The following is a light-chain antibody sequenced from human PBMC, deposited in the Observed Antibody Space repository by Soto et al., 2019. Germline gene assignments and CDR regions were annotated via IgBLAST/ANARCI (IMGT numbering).Light chain of an antibody. CDR2: EVG. J-gene: IGLJ1*01. CDR3: SSYTSGTTLVV. CDR1: GSDISAYNY. Sequence: QSVLTQPASVSGSPGQSITISCTGTGSDISAYNYVSWYQQHPGKAPKLMIYEVGDRPSGLSNRFSGSKSGNTASLTISGLQAEDEADYYCSSYTSGTTLVVFGTGTKLTVL. V-gene: IGLV2-14*01.